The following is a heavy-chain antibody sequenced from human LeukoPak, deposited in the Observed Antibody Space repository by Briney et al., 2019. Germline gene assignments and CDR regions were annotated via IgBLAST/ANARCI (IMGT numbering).Heavy chain of an antibody. J-gene: IGHJ3*02. CDR2: ISSSSSYI. CDR1: GFIFSSYW. Sequence: GGSLRLSCAASGFIFSSYWMNWVRQAPGKGLEWVSSISSSSSYIYYADSVKGRFTISRDNAKNSLYLQMNSLRAEDTAVYYCARDMIVVVMGDAFDIWGQGTVVTVSS. CDR3: ARDMIVVVMGDAFDI. D-gene: IGHD3-22*01. V-gene: IGHV3-21*01.